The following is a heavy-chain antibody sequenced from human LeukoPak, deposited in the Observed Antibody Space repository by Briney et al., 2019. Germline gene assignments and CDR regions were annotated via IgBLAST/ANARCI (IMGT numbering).Heavy chain of an antibody. CDR2: INNDGSST. CDR1: GFTFSSYW. D-gene: IGHD3-22*01. V-gene: IGHV3-74*01. Sequence: TGGSLRLSCAASGFTFSSYWMHWVRQAPGKRLVWVSHINNDGSSTTYADSVKGRFTISRDNAKNTLYLQMNSLRDEDTAVYYCARVAYYYDSSDYYSHAFDIWGQGTMVTVSS. CDR3: ARVAYYYDSSDYYSHAFDI. J-gene: IGHJ3*02.